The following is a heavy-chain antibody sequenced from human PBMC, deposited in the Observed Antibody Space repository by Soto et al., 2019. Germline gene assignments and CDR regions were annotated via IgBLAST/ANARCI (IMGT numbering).Heavy chain of an antibody. Sequence: QVHLVESGGGVVQPGMSPRLSCATSGFTFSTYGMHWVRQAPGKGLEWVAVIWSDGSSEYYADSVKGRFTISRDNSNKTVYLQMSSVTFEDTAMYYCARGPAWGTFRLKFYYAYMDVWGKGTTVTVSS. CDR2: IWSDGSSE. J-gene: IGHJ6*03. CDR1: GFTFSTYG. CDR3: ARGPAWGTFRLKFYYAYMDV. V-gene: IGHV3-33*01. D-gene: IGHD3-16*02.